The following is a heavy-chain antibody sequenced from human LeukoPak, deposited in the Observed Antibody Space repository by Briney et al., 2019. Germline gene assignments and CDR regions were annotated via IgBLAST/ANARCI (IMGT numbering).Heavy chain of an antibody. J-gene: IGHJ4*02. D-gene: IGHD2/OR15-2a*01. V-gene: IGHV3-49*03. Sequence: GGSLRVFCTGSGFIFVDYVISWFRQAPGKGLEWVGFIRSRGFGGTTDYAASVKDRFTISRDDSKSIAYLQMNSLKTEDSAVYYCTRRMTFDYWGQGTLVTVSS. CDR3: TRRMTFDY. CDR1: GFIFVDYV. CDR2: IRSRGFGGTT.